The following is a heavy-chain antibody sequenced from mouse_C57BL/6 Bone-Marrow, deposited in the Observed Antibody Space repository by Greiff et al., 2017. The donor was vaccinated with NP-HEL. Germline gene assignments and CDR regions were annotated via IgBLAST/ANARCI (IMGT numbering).Heavy chain of an antibody. CDR1: GYTFTSYW. Sequence: QVQLQQSGAELARPGASVKLSCKASGYTFTSYWMHWVKQRPGQGLEWIGMIHPNSGSTNYNEKFKSKATLTVDKSSSTAYMQLSSLTSEDSAVYYCARWDGYYGFAYWGQGTLVTVSA. CDR3: ARWDGYYGFAY. CDR2: IHPNSGST. V-gene: IGHV1-64*01. D-gene: IGHD2-3*01. J-gene: IGHJ3*01.